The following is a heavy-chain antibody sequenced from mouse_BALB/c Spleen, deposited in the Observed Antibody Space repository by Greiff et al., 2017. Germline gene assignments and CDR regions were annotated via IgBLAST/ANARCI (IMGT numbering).Heavy chain of an antibody. V-gene: IGHV2-9*02. Sequence: VQLVESGPGLVAPSQSLSITCTVSGFSLTSYGVHWVRQPPGKGLEWLGVIWAGGSTNYNSALMSRLSISKDNSKSQVFLKMNSLQTDDTAMYYCAREGDYGKDAMDYWGQGTSVTVSS. CDR3: AREGDYGKDAMDY. D-gene: IGHD2-1*01. CDR2: IWAGGST. CDR1: GFSLTSYG. J-gene: IGHJ4*01.